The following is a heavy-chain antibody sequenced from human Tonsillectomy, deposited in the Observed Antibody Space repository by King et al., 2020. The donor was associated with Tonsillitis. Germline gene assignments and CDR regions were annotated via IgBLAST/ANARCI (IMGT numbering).Heavy chain of an antibody. CDR1: GLTSTSYG. Sequence: QLVQSGAEVKKPGASVTVSCEASGLTSTSYGINWVRQAPGQGLEWMGQISIYNGNNFDGNTNYAQKFQGTVTMTTDTATSTAYLDLRSLTSDDTAVYYCAITTQNDPESWGQGTLITVSS. CDR3: AITTQNDPES. J-gene: IGHJ5*02. V-gene: IGHV1-18*04. D-gene: IGHD1-1*01. CDR2: ISIYNGNNFDGNT.